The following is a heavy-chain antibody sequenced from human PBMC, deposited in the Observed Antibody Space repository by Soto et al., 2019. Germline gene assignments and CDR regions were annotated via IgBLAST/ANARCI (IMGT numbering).Heavy chain of an antibody. CDR1: GFSFSSLS. CDR2: ISGSGGST. J-gene: IGHJ4*03. Sequence: PGGSLRLSCAASGFSFSSLSMSWVRQAPGKGMEWVSAISGSGGSTYYADSVKGRFTISRDNAKNTLYLQMNSLRAEYTAVYYWARGSTYYFDCSGYRSRFGYWGQGTLVNVSS. D-gene: IGHD3-22*01. CDR3: ARGSTYYFDCSGYRSRFGY. V-gene: IGHV3-23*01.